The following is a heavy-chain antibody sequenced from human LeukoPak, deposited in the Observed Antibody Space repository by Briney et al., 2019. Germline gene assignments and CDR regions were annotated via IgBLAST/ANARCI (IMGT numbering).Heavy chain of an antibody. V-gene: IGHV3-21*01. D-gene: IGHD5-12*01. Sequence: GGSLRLSCAASGFTFSSYSMNWVRQAPGKGLEWVSSISSSSSYIYYADSVKGRSTISRDNAKNSLYLQMNSLRAEDTAVYYCARSGYSGRGGYWGQGTLVTVSS. CDR2: ISSSSSYI. CDR3: ARSGYSGRGGY. J-gene: IGHJ4*02. CDR1: GFTFSSYS.